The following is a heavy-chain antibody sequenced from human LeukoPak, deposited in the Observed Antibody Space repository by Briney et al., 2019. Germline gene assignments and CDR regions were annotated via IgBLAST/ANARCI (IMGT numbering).Heavy chain of an antibody. J-gene: IGHJ4*02. Sequence: SETLSLTCTVSGGSISSYYWSWIRQPPGKGLEWIGYIYYSGSTNYNPSLKSRVTISVDTSKNRFSLKLSSVTAADTAVYYCARGLTYYYDSSGYYLDYWGQGTLVTVSS. CDR1: GGSISSYY. D-gene: IGHD3-22*01. V-gene: IGHV4-59*01. CDR2: IYYSGST. CDR3: ARGLTYYYDSSGYYLDY.